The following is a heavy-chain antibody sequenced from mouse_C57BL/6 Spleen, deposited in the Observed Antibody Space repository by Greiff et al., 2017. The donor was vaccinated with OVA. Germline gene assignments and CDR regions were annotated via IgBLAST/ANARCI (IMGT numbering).Heavy chain of an antibody. Sequence: QVQLQQSGAELVKPGASVKLSCKASGYTFTSYWMQWVKQRPGQGLEWIGEIDPSDSYTNYNQKFKGKATLTVDTSSSTAYMQLSSLTSEDSAVYYCARSGYYYGSSPWYFDVWGTGTTVTVSS. V-gene: IGHV1-50*01. J-gene: IGHJ1*03. CDR2: IDPSDSYT. CDR3: ARSGYYYGSSPWYFDV. CDR1: GYTFTSYW. D-gene: IGHD1-1*01.